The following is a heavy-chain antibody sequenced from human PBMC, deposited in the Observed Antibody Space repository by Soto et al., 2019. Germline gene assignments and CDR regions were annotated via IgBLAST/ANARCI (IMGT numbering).Heavy chain of an antibody. CDR2: IYYSGST. V-gene: IGHV4-39*01. CDR1: GGSISSSSYY. CDR3: ARHYYYDSSGYYRHYYYYGMDV. Sequence: QLQLQESGPGLVKPSETLSLTCTVSGGSISSSSYYWGWIRQPPGKGLEWIGSIYYSGSTYYNPSLKSLVTISVDTSKNQFSLELSSVTAADTAVYYCARHYYYDSSGYYRHYYYYGMDVWGQGTTVTVSS. J-gene: IGHJ6*02. D-gene: IGHD3-22*01.